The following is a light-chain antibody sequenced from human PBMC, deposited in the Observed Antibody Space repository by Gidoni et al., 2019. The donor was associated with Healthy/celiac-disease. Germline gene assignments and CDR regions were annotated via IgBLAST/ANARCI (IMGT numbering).Light chain of an antibody. J-gene: IGKJ1*01. CDR3: IQALQTPWT. Sequence: EIVRTQSPLSMPVTPGEPASIACRSSQSLLHSNGYNYLYLYLQKPGQSLQLLVYLGSNRASGVPDRFSGVGSGSDFTLHIREVEAEDVGVYYCIQALQTPWTFGQGTKVEIK. V-gene: IGKV2-28*01. CDR2: LGS. CDR1: QSLLHSNGYNY.